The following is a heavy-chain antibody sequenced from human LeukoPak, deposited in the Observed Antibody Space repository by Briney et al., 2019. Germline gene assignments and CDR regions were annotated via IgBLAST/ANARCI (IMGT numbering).Heavy chain of an antibody. Sequence: PSETLSLTCTVSGGSIRSYYWSWIRQPPGKGLEWIGYMHHSGSTKHNPYLKSRVTISVDTSKNQFSLKLSSVTAADTALYYCARHRSPYGDAFDIWGQGTMVTVSS. CDR3: ARHRSPYGDAFDI. V-gene: IGHV4-59*08. CDR2: MHHSGST. D-gene: IGHD4-17*01. J-gene: IGHJ3*02. CDR1: GGSIRSYY.